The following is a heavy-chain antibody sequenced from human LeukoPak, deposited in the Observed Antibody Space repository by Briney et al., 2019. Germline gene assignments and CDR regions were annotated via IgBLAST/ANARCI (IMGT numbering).Heavy chain of an antibody. CDR1: GYSFTSYY. V-gene: IGHV5-51*01. CDR3: ARIDGY. J-gene: IGHJ4*02. Sequence: GASLQISYEGSGYSFTSYYIGWVRPMPGKGLEWMGIIYPGDSDIRYSPSFQGQVTISADKSISTAYLQWSSLKASDTAMYYWARIDGYWGQGTLVTVSS. CDR2: IYPGDSDI. D-gene: IGHD3-9*01.